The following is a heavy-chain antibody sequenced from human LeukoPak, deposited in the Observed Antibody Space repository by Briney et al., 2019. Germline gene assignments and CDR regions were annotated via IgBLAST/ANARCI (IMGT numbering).Heavy chain of an antibody. CDR3: AKDGGGNHYYDSSGYHPAYFDY. V-gene: IGHV3-9*01. D-gene: IGHD3-22*01. CDR2: ISWNSGSI. Sequence: GRSLRLSCAASGFTFDDYAMHWVRHAPGKGLEWVSGISWNSGSIGYADSVKGRFTISRDNAKNSLYLQMNSLRAEDTALYYCAKDGGGNHYYDSSGYHPAYFDYWGQGTLVTVSS. CDR1: GFTFDDYA. J-gene: IGHJ4*02.